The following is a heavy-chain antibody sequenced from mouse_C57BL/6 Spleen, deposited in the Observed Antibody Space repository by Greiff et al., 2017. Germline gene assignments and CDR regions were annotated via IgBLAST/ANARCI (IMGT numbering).Heavy chain of an antibody. J-gene: IGHJ1*03. CDR3: AQSSPSYGNFLGYFDV. CDR1: GFTFSDYG. CDR2: ISSGSSTI. V-gene: IGHV5-17*01. D-gene: IGHD2-10*01. Sequence: EVQLVESGGGLVKPGGSLKLSCAASGFTFSDYGMHWVRQAPEKGLEWVAYISSGSSTIYYADTVKGRFTISRDNAKNTLFLQMTSLRSEDTAMYYCAQSSPSYGNFLGYFDVWGTGTTVTVSS.